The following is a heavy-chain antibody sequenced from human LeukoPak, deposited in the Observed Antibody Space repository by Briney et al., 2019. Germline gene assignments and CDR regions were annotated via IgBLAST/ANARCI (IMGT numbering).Heavy chain of an antibody. J-gene: IGHJ6*02. CDR2: FIPILGIA. D-gene: IGHD3-10*01. Sequence: SVKVSRTGSGGTSTTYTISWVRQAPGHGLEWTGRFIPILGIAKYAQKFPGRVTITADKSTSTDYMELSSLRSEDTAVYYCAREEGMVRGVIPTTRYYGMDVWGQGTTVTVSS. V-gene: IGHV1-69*04. CDR3: AREEGMVRGVIPTTRYYGMDV. CDR1: GGTSTTYT.